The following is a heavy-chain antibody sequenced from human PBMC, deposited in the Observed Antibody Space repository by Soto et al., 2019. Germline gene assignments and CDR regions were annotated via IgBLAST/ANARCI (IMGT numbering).Heavy chain of an antibody. J-gene: IGHJ2*01. CDR3: ARDAIPDYYGFFFYRYDVHRDLLSFPTRRSSDL. V-gene: IGHV4-30-2*05. CDR1: GGLLRTCGYF. Sequence: VSGGLLRTCGYFGCRLRLPQGKGLEWIGYIYYSGSTYYNPSLKSRVTISVDTSTNEFSLKLSSVTAADTAVYYCARDAIPDYYGFFFYRYDVHRDLLSFPTRRSSDL. D-gene: IGHD3-10*01. CDR2: IYYSGST.